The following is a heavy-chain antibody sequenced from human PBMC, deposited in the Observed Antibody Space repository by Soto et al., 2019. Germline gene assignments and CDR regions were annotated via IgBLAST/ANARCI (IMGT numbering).Heavy chain of an antibody. CDR3: ATALRNYYDSSGLPRINWFDP. V-gene: IGHV1-24*01. J-gene: IGHJ5*02. D-gene: IGHD3-22*01. Sequence: ASVKVSCKVSGYTLTEFSMHWVRQAPGKGLEWMGGFDPEDGETIYAQKFQGRVTMTEDTSTDTAYMELSSLRSEDTAVYYCATALRNYYDSSGLPRINWFDPWGQGTLVTVSS. CDR2: FDPEDGET. CDR1: GYTLTEFS.